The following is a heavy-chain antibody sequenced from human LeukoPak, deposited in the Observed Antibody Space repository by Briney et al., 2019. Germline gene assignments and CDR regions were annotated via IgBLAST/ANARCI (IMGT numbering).Heavy chain of an antibody. V-gene: IGHV1-18*01. CDR1: GYTVARYG. CDR2: ISAYSGDT. D-gene: IGHD2-2*01. CDR3: ARSESYALDY. Sequence: ASVKVSCKSSGYTVARYGIIWVRQAPRQGLEWMGRISAYSGDTNYAQNLQGRVTMTTDTSTGTVYMELRSLRSDDTAVYYCARSESYALDYWGQGTLVTVSS. J-gene: IGHJ4*02.